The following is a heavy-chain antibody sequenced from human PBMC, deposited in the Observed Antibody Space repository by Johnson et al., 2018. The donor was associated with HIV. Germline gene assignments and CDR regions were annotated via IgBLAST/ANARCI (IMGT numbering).Heavy chain of an antibody. V-gene: IGHV3-15*01. CDR3: AKDQWSSSWTNDAFDI. CDR1: GLTFSNAW. CDR2: IKSKTDGGTT. D-gene: IGHD6-13*01. J-gene: IGHJ3*02. Sequence: VQLVESGGGLVKPGGSLRLSCAASGLTFSNAWMSWVRQAPGKGLEWVGRIKSKTDGGTTDYAAPVKGRFTISRDNSKNTLYLQMNSLRAEDTAVYYCAKDQWSSSWTNDAFDIWGQGTMVTVSS.